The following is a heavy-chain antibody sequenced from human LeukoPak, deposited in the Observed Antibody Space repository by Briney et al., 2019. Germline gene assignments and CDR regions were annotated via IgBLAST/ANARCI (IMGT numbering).Heavy chain of an antibody. D-gene: IGHD3-22*01. CDR2: IRKDEGER. Sequence: GGSLRLSCEGSGFCFSSDWMRWGRHLPGKGPEWVAKIRKDEGERNFAESVKGRFTISRDNAKKSVYLHMSSLRAEDTALYYCARLSAYYYGSYFYFYLDVWGKGTTVTVSS. J-gene: IGHJ6*03. CDR3: ARLSAYYYGSYFYFYLDV. CDR1: GFCFSSDW. V-gene: IGHV3-7*01.